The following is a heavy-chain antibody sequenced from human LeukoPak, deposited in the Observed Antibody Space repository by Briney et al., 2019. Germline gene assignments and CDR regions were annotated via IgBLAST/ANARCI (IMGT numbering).Heavy chain of an antibody. Sequence: PSETLSLTCAVYGGSFSGYYWSWIRQPPGKGLEWIGEINHSGSTNYNPSLKSRVTISVDTSKNQFSLKLSSVTAADTAAYYCASQDYGDYWGQGTLVTVSS. J-gene: IGHJ4*02. V-gene: IGHV4-34*01. CDR3: ASQDYGDY. CDR1: GGSFSGYY. CDR2: INHSGST.